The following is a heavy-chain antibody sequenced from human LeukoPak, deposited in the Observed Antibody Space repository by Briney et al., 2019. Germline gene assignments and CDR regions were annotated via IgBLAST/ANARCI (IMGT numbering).Heavy chain of an antibody. J-gene: IGHJ3*02. CDR2: ISGYNGNT. Sequence: GASVKVSCKASGYTFTSYGIIWVRQAPGQGPEWMGWISGYNGNTKYAQKFQGRVTMTTDTSTNTAYMELRSLRSDDTAVYYCARPRSSGLYLAFDIWGQGTMVTVSS. CDR1: GYTFTSYG. D-gene: IGHD6-19*01. V-gene: IGHV1-18*01. CDR3: ARPRSSGLYLAFDI.